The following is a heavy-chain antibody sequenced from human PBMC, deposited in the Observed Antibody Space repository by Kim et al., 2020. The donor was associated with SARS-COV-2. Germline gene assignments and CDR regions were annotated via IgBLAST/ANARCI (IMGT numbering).Heavy chain of an antibody. CDR2: ISGSGGST. Sequence: GGSLRLSCAASGFTFSSYAMSWVRQAPGKGLEWVSGISGSGGSTYYADSVKGRFTISRDNSKNTLYLQMNSLRAEDTAVYYCAKDAYSGSYYWVYYFDYWGQGTLVTVSS. CDR1: GFTFSSYA. D-gene: IGHD1-26*01. J-gene: IGHJ4*02. V-gene: IGHV3-23*01. CDR3: AKDAYSGSYYWVYYFDY.